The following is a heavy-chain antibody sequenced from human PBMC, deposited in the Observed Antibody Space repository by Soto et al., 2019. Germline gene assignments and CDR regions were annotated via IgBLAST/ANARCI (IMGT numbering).Heavy chain of an antibody. CDR1: GFTFSSYS. J-gene: IGHJ3*02. CDR3: ARDIGGRYFASKNAFDI. CDR2: ISSSSSYI. Sequence: EVQLVESGGGLVKPGGSLRLSCAASGFTFSSYSMNWVRQASGKGLEWVSSISSSSSYIYYADSVKGRFTVSRDNAKNSLYLQMNSLRAEDTAVYYCARDIGGRYFASKNAFDIWGQGTMVTVSS. V-gene: IGHV3-21*01. D-gene: IGHD3-16*01.